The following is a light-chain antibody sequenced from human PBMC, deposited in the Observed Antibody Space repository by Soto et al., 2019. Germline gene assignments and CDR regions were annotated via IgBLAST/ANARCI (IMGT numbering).Light chain of an antibody. J-gene: IGKJ1*01. CDR2: GAS. CDR3: QQYGSSPPET. Sequence: EIVLTQSPGTLSLSPGERAHLSCRASQSVSSSYLAWYQKKPGQAPRLLIYGASSRATGIPARFSGSGSGTDFTLTISRLETEDFAVYYCQQYGSSPPETFGQGTKVDIK. CDR1: QSVSSSY. V-gene: IGKV3-20*01.